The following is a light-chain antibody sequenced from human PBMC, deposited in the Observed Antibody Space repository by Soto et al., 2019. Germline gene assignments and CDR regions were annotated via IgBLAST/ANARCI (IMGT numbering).Light chain of an antibody. CDR2: GVS. V-gene: IGKV3-15*01. Sequence: EIVMTQPPATLSVSPGEKATLSCRASHFMSNTLAWYQQKPGQAPRPLIYGVSTRATCIPARFSGSGSGTDFPLTLPSLQYEDSAVYYCQQYKKCPPFVGGGTKVDIK. J-gene: IGKJ4*01. CDR1: HFMSNT. CDR3: QQYKKCPPF.